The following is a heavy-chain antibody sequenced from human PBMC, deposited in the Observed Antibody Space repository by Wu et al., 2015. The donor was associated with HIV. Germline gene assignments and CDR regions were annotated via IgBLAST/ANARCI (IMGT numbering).Heavy chain of an antibody. CDR2: INPNSGGT. J-gene: IGHJ4*02. V-gene: IGHV1-2*02. Sequence: QVQLVQSGAEVKKPGASVKVSCKASGYTFTGYYMHWVRQAPGQGLEWMGWINPNSGGTNYAQKLQGRVTMTRDTSISTAYMELSRLRSDDTAVYYCARGDIVVVVAALKTYDYWGQGTLVTVSS. CDR1: GYTFTGYY. CDR3: ARGDIVVVVAALKTYDY. D-gene: IGHD2-15*01.